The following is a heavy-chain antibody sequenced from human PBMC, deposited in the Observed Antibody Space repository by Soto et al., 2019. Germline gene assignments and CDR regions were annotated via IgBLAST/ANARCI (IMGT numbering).Heavy chain of an antibody. CDR1: GGSISSYY. J-gene: IGHJ5*02. V-gene: IGHV4-59*01. D-gene: IGHD3-3*01. CDR2: IHYSGST. Sequence: QVQLQESGPGLVKPSETLSLTCTVSGGSISSYYWSWIRQPPWRGLEWIGYIHYSGSTKYNPSLTRRVTISIDTSKNQCPLKLSSVPAADTAVYYCARDKGGVASTWFDPWGQGTLVTVSS. CDR3: ARDKGGVASTWFDP.